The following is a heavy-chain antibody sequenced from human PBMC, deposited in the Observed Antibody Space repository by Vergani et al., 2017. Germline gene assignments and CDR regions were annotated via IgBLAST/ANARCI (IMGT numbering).Heavy chain of an antibody. CDR2: ISGSGGST. Sequence: EVQLLESGGGLVQPGGSLRLSCAASGFTFSSYAMSWVRQAPGKGLEWVSAISGSGGSTYYADSVKGRFTISRDNSKNTLYLQMNSLRAEDTAVYYCAKDLGVSYFGIMLAERGYYFDYWGQGTLVTVSS. CDR3: AKDLGVSYFGIMLAERGYYFDY. D-gene: IGHD1-26*01. J-gene: IGHJ4*02. CDR1: GFTFSSYA. V-gene: IGHV3-23*01.